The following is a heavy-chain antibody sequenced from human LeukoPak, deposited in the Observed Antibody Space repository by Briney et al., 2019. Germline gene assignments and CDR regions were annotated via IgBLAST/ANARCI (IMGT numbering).Heavy chain of an antibody. D-gene: IGHD3-9*01. Sequence: PGGSLRLSCAASGFTFSSYAMSWVRQAPGKGPEWVSALSGSGGSTYYADSVKGRFTISRDNSKNTLYLQMNSRRAEDTAVYYCARDLPQGDILTGYYTGPGYWGQGTLVTVSS. CDR3: ARDLPQGDILTGYYTGPGY. CDR1: GFTFSSYA. J-gene: IGHJ4*02. V-gene: IGHV3-23*01. CDR2: LSGSGGST.